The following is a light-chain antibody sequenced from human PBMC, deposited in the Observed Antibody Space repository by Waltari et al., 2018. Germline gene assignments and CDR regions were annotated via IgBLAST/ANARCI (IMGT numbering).Light chain of an antibody. CDR3: QHYVRLPAT. V-gene: IGKV3-20*01. Sequence: EIVLTQSPGTLSLAPGERATLSCRASQSVSRTLAWYQQKPGQAPSLLIYAASTRATGNPDRFSGSGSGTDFSLTISRLEPEDFAVYYCQHYVRLPATFGQGTKVEIK. J-gene: IGKJ1*01. CDR1: QSVSRT. CDR2: AAS.